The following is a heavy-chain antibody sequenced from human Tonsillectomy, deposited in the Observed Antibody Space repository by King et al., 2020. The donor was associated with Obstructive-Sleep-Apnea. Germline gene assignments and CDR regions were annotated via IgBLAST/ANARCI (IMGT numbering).Heavy chain of an antibody. CDR3: ARQDTYSSGQYYFDY. D-gene: IGHD6-19*01. CDR2: IDPTASYT. Sequence: QLVQSGAEVKKPGESLRISCKGSGYSFTNYWINWVRQMPGKGLEWIGRIDPTASYTNFSPSFQGHVTISADRSISTVYLQWSSLKASDSAMYYCARQDTYSSGQYYFDYWGQGTLVTVSS. J-gene: IGHJ4*02. CDR1: GYSFTNYW. V-gene: IGHV5-10-1*03.